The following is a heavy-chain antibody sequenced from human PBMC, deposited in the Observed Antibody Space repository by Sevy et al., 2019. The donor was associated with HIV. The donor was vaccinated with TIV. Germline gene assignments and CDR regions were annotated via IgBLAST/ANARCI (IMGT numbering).Heavy chain of an antibody. J-gene: IGHJ4*01. D-gene: IGHD3-3*01. CDR3: ARDFTIFGVVSGIDY. CDR2: ISDDSRYI. CDR1: GFNLRTYS. Sequence: GGSLRLSCAASGFNLRTYSMNWVRQAPGKGLEWLSSISDDSRYIYYSDSVKGRFTISRAKAKNLLFLQMNNLRVEDTAIYYCARDFTIFGVVSGIDYWGQGNLVTASS. V-gene: IGHV3-21*04.